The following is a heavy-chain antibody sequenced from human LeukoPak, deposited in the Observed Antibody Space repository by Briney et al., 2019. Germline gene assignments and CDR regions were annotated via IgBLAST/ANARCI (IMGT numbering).Heavy chain of an antibody. CDR3: ARDPPYYDFWSGYGMDV. CDR2: IKQDGSEK. J-gene: IGHJ6*02. V-gene: IGHV3-7*01. CDR1: GFTVSSNY. Sequence: GGSLRLSCAASGFTVSSNYMSWVRQAPGKGLEWVANIKQDGSEKYYVDSVKGRFTISRDNAKNSLYLQMNSLRAEDTAVYYCARDPPYYDFWSGYGMDVWAKGPRSPSP. D-gene: IGHD3-3*01.